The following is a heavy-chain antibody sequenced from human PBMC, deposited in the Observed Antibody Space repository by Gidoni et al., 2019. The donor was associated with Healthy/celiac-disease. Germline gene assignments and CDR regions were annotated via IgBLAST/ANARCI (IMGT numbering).Heavy chain of an antibody. D-gene: IGHD6-19*01. CDR2: ITWNSGSI. V-gene: IGHV3-9*01. Sequence: EVQLVESGGGLVQPGRSLGLSCSASGFTFDDYAMHWVRQAPGKGLEWVSGITWNSGSIGYTDSVKGRFTISRDNAKKSLYLQMNSLRAEDTALYYCAKAAGYGTGWCIDYWGQGTLVTVSS. CDR3: AKAAGYGTGWCIDY. CDR1: GFTFDDYA. J-gene: IGHJ4*02.